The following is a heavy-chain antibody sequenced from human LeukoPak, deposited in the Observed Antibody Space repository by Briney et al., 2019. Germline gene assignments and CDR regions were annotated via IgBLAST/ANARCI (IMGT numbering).Heavy chain of an antibody. Sequence: GGSLRLSCAASGVTVNYNFMSWVRQAPGKGLEWVSVIYSDSSADYADSVKGRFTISRDDAQNTLYLQMNSLRAEDTAVYYCAKEGYYGDHFDYWGQGTLVTVSS. D-gene: IGHD4-17*01. V-gene: IGHV3-53*01. J-gene: IGHJ4*02. CDR2: IYSDSSA. CDR3: AKEGYYGDHFDY. CDR1: GVTVNYNF.